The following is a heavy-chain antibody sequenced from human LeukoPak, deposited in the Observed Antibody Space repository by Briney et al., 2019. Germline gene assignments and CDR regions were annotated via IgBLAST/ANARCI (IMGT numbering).Heavy chain of an antibody. CDR1: GFTVSSNY. J-gene: IGHJ5*02. Sequence: GGSLRLSCAASGFTVSSNYMSWVRQAPGKGLEWVSVIYSGGSTYYADSVKGRFTISRDNSKNTLYLQMNSLRAEDTAVYYCARVEPPAGWSDPWGQGTLVTVSS. CDR2: IYSGGST. D-gene: IGHD6-25*01. CDR3: ARVEPPAGWSDP. V-gene: IGHV3-53*01.